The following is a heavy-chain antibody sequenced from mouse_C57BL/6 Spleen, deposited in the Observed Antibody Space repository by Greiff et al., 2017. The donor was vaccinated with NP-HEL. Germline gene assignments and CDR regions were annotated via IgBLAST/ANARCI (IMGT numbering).Heavy chain of an antibody. J-gene: IGHJ2*01. D-gene: IGHD1-1*01. V-gene: IGHV1-52*01. CDR3: ARGGLITTVVAREGFGC. CDR2: IDPSDSET. CDR1: GYTFTSYW. Sequence: QVQLQQPGAELVRPGSSVKLSCKASGYTFTSYWMHWVKQRPIQGLEWIGNIDPSDSETHYNQKFKDKATLTVDKSSSTAYMQLSSLTSEGSAVYDCARGGLITTVVAREGFGCWGQGTTLTVSS.